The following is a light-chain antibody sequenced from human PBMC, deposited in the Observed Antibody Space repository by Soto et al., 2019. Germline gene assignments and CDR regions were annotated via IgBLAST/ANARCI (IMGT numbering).Light chain of an antibody. V-gene: IGKV3-11*01. Sequence: EIVLTQSPATLSLSPGERATLSCSASQSVSSYLAWYQQKPGQAPRLLIYDASNRATGIPGRFSGSGSGTEFTLPISSLEPEDFAVYYCQQRMESFGQGTRLEIK. CDR1: QSVSSY. J-gene: IGKJ5*01. CDR3: QQRMES. CDR2: DAS.